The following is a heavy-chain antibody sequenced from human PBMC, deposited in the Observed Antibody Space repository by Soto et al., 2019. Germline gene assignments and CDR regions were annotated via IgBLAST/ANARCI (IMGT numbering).Heavy chain of an antibody. V-gene: IGHV1-3*01. CDR1: GYTFTSYA. CDR3: ARAESPLSSSTYYFDY. CDR2: INAGNGNT. D-gene: IGHD6-6*01. Sequence: QVQLVQSGAEVKKPGASVKVSCKASGYTFTSYAMHWVRQAPGQRLEWMGWINAGNGNTKYSQKFQGRVTITRDTSASTAYMELSSLRSEDTAVYYCARAESPLSSSTYYFDYWGQGTLVTVSS. J-gene: IGHJ4*02.